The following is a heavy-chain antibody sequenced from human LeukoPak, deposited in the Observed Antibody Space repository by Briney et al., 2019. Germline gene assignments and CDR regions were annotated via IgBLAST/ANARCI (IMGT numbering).Heavy chain of an antibody. Sequence: SETLSLTCTVSGGSISSYYWSWIRQPPGKGLEWIGYIYYSGSTNYNPSLKSRVTISVDTSKNQFSLKLSSVTAADTAVYYCARVRDIYYDSSGFDPWGQGTLVTVSS. CDR2: IYYSGST. CDR3: ARVRDIYYDSSGFDP. V-gene: IGHV4-59*01. D-gene: IGHD3-22*01. CDR1: GGSISSYY. J-gene: IGHJ5*02.